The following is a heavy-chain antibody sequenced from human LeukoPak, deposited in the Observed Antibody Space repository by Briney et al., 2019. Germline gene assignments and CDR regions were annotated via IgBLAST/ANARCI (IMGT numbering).Heavy chain of an antibody. J-gene: IGHJ5*02. Sequence: PGGSLRLSCAASGFTFSSYAMHWVRQAPGKGLEWVSAISGSGGSTYYADSVKGRFTISRDNSKNTLYLQMNSLRAEDTAVYYCAKDLRGGAYSSMPLNWFDPWGQGTLVTVSS. V-gene: IGHV3-23*01. CDR3: AKDLRGGAYSSMPLNWFDP. D-gene: IGHD5-18*01. CDR1: GFTFSSYA. CDR2: ISGSGGST.